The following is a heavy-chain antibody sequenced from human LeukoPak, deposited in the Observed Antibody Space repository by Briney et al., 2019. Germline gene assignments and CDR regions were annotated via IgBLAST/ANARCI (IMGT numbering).Heavy chain of an antibody. CDR3: ARGIAAAGTNDY. D-gene: IGHD6-13*01. J-gene: IGHJ4*02. Sequence: ASVKVSCKASGGTFSSYAISWVRQAPGQGLEWMGRIIPILGIANYAQKFQGRVTITADKSTSTAYMELSSLRSEDTAVYYCARGIAAAGTNDYWGQGTLVTVSS. CDR2: IIPILGIA. CDR1: GGTFSSYA. V-gene: IGHV1-69*04.